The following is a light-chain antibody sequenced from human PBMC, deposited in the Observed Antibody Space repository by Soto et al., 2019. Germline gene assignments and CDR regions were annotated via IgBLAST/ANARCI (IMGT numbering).Light chain of an antibody. J-gene: IGKJ2*01. CDR2: QAS. CDR1: ESIGRW. V-gene: IGKV1-5*03. Sequence: DIQMTHSPSTLSASVGDRVTITCRASESIGRWLAWYQQKPGRAPKLLMYQASTLESGVPSRFSGSGSGTEFTLTISSLQPDDFATYYCQQYNSFPHTFGQGTKLDIK. CDR3: QQYNSFPHT.